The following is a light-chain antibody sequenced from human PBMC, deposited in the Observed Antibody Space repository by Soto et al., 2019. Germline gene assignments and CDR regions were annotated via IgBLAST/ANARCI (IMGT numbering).Light chain of an antibody. CDR2: EVS. CDR3: SSYTSSITVV. V-gene: IGLV2-14*01. Sequence: QSALTQPASVSGSPGQSITISCTGTSGDVGPYNYVSWYQQHPGKAPKLMIYEVSNRPSGVSNRFSGAKSGNTASLTSSGLQAEDEADYYCSSYTSSITVVFGGGTKLTVL. CDR1: SGDVGPYNY. J-gene: IGLJ2*01.